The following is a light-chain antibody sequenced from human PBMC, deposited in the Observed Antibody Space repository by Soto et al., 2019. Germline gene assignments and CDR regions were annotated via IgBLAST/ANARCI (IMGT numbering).Light chain of an antibody. J-gene: IGKJ1*01. CDR2: DAS. CDR3: HQFNTFSWT. V-gene: IGKV1-5*01. CDR1: QSISSW. Sequence: DIHMTQSPSTLSASVGDRVTITCRASQSISSWLAWYQQKRGKPPKLLIYDASTLETGVPSRFSGSGSGTEFTLTISSLQPDDFATYYCHQFNTFSWTFGQGTKVDIK.